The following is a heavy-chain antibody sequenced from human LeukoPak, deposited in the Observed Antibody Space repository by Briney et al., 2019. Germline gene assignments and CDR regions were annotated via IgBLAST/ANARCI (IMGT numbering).Heavy chain of an antibody. D-gene: IGHD3-10*01. V-gene: IGHV3-66*02. CDR3: AKFGTQSYYGSGIDF. J-gene: IGHJ4*02. CDR1: GFTVSSNY. Sequence: PGGSLRLSCAASGFTVSSNYMSWVRQAPGKGLEWVSAIYSGGSTYYSDSVKGRFTISRDNSKNTLYLQMNSLRAEDTAVYYCAKFGTQSYYGSGIDFWGQGTLVTVSS. CDR2: IYSGGST.